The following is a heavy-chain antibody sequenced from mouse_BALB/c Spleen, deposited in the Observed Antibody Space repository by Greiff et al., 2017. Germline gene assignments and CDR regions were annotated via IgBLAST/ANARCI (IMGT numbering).Heavy chain of an antibody. CDR1: GYTFTSYW. J-gene: IGHJ2*01. Sequence: QVQLQQPGAELVKPGASVKLSCKASGYTFTSYWMHWVKQRPGQGLEWIGEINPSNGRTNYNEKFKSKATLTVDKSSSTAYMQLSSLTSEDSAVYYCAIRNWDRDFDYWGQGTTLTVSS. CDR2: INPSNGRT. D-gene: IGHD4-1*01. V-gene: IGHV1S81*02. CDR3: AIRNWDRDFDY.